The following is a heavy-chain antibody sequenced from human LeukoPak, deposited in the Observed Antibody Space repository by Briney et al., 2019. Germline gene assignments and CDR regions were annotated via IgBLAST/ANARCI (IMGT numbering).Heavy chain of an antibody. CDR2: IYSSGST. CDR3: ATGSVRLDY. Sequence: PSETLSLTCTVSGGSISSGHYYWSWIRQPAGTGLEWIGRIYSSGSTNYNPSLKSRVTISVDTSKNQFSLKLSSVTAADTALYYCATGSVRLDYWGQGTLVTVSS. V-gene: IGHV4-61*02. CDR1: GGSISSGHYY. J-gene: IGHJ4*02.